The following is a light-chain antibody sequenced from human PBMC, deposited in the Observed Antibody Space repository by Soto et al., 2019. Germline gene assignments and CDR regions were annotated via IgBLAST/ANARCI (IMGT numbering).Light chain of an antibody. V-gene: IGKV3-15*01. J-gene: IGKJ1*01. Sequence: IVMTQSPVTLSVSPGERATLSCRASQSVSSNLAWYQQKPGQAPSLLIYGAFTRATGIPARFSGTGSGTEFTLTLSSLQSEDFALYYCQQYNDWTLTFGQGTKWIS. CDR3: QQYNDWTLT. CDR1: QSVSSN. CDR2: GAF.